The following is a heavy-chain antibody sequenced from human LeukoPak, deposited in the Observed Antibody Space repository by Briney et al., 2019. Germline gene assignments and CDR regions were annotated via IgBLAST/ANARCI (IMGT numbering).Heavy chain of an antibody. D-gene: IGHD3-10*01. CDR3: ARDYGSGSYYGMDV. J-gene: IGHJ6*02. CDR1: GGSISSYY. V-gene: IGHV4-59*01. Sequence: PSETLSLTCTVSGGSISSYYWSWIRQPPGKGLEWIGYIYYSGSTNYNPSLKSRVTISVDTSKNQFSLKLSSVIAADTAVYYCARDYGSGSYYGMDVWGQGTTVTVSS. CDR2: IYYSGST.